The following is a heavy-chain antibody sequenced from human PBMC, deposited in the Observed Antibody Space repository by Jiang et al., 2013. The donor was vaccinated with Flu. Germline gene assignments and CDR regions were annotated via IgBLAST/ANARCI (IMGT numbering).Heavy chain of an antibody. CDR2: SSPIFGTA. CDR3: ASSGWNDGYFDY. V-gene: IGHV1-69*01. J-gene: IGHJ4*02. D-gene: IGHD6-19*01. Sequence: TFSSYAISWVRQAPGQGLEWMEGSSPIFGTANYAQKFQGRVTITADESTSTAYMELSSLRSEDTAVYYCASSGWNDGYFDYWGQGTLVTVSS. CDR1: TFSSYA.